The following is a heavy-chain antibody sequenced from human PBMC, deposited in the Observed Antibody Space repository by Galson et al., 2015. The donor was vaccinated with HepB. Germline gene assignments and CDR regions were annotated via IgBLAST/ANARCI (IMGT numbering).Heavy chain of an antibody. D-gene: IGHD3-22*01. CDR2: ITYDGSNK. V-gene: IGHV3-30-3*01. Sequence: SLRLSCAASGFTFSSYWMSWVRQAPGKGLEWVAVITYDGSNKYYADSVKGRFTISRDNSKNTLYLQMNSLRAEDTAVYYCARDWYYYDSSGYEDLTDAFDIWGQGTMVTVSS. CDR1: GFTFSSYW. CDR3: ARDWYYYDSSGYEDLTDAFDI. J-gene: IGHJ3*02.